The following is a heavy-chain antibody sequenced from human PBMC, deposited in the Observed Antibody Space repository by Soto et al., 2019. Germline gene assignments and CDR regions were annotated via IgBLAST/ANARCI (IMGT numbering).Heavy chain of an antibody. J-gene: IGHJ4*02. CDR1: GFTFSGYS. Sequence: GGSLRLSCAASGFTFSGYSMHWVRQAPGKGLEWVAAMSFDGNSKYFADSVKGRFTISRDNSKNTLSLQMNSLGADDSAVYYCARGRSVIDHDDFEYWGQGTLVTVSS. D-gene: IGHD2-21*01. CDR2: MSFDGNSK. V-gene: IGHV3-30-3*01. CDR3: ARGRSVIDHDDFEY.